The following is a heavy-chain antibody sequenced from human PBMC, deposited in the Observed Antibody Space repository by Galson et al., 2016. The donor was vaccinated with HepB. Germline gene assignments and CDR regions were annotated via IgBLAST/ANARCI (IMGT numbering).Heavy chain of an antibody. J-gene: IGHJ4*02. D-gene: IGHD6-19*01. CDR1: GITFRSYT. CDR3: ATRSSGWYYFDY. V-gene: IGHV3-21*01. Sequence: SLRLSCAVSGITFRSYTMNWVRQAPGKGLEWVSSISGGSSYIYYADSVKGRFTISRGNAKNSLYLQMNSLRAEDMAVYYCATRSSGWYYFDYWGQGTLVTVSS. CDR2: ISGGSSYI.